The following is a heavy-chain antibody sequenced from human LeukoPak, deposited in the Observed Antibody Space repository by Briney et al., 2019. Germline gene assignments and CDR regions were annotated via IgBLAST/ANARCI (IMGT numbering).Heavy chain of an antibody. D-gene: IGHD2-2*01. Sequence: ASVKVSCKASGYTFTSYYMHWVRQAPGQGLEWMGIINPSGGSASYAQKFQGRVTMTRDTSTSTVYMELSSLRSEDTAVYYCASLSTSLMGYWGQGTLSPSPQ. CDR1: GYTFTSYY. V-gene: IGHV1-46*01. J-gene: IGHJ4*02. CDR2: INPSGGSA. CDR3: ASLSTSLMGY.